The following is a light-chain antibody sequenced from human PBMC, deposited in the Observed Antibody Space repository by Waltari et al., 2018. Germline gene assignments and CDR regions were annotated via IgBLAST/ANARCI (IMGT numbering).Light chain of an antibody. J-gene: IGLJ1*01. CDR1: SSDIAYSNA. CDR3: SSYAGSNTYI. Sequence: QAAPTQPPSVSGSPGPSVTTSCTATSSDIAYSNAMSWYQQHPGKAPKLMCYEVSKRPSGVSDRFSGSKSGNTASLTISGLQAEDEADYYCSSYAGSNTYIFGAGTRLTVL. CDR2: EVS. V-gene: IGLV2-11*01.